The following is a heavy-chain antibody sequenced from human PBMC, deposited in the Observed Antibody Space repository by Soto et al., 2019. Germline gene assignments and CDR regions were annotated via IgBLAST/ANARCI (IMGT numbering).Heavy chain of an antibody. V-gene: IGHV1-18*01. D-gene: IGHD3-22*01. Sequence: QVQLVQSGAEVKKPGASVKVSCKASGYTFTSYDITWVRQAPGQGLEWMGWISAYNGNTNYAQKLQGRVTMTTDTYTTTAYMEMRSLTSDETAVYYCARVSSDRMGWFDPWGQGTLVTVSS. CDR3: ARVSSDRMGWFDP. CDR2: ISAYNGNT. J-gene: IGHJ5*02. CDR1: GYTFTSYD.